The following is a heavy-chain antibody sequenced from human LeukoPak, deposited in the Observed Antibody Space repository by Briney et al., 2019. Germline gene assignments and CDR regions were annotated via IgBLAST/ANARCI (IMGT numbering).Heavy chain of an antibody. D-gene: IGHD1-26*01. CDR3: ASVSPGGSYSWFDP. Sequence: QASETLSLTCTVSGGSISSGSYYWSWIRQPAGKGLEWIGRIYTSGSTNYNPSLKSRVTMSVDTSKNQFSLKLSSVTAADTAVYYCASVSPGGSYSWFDPWGQGTLVTVSS. J-gene: IGHJ5*02. CDR2: IYTSGST. CDR1: GGSISSGSYY. V-gene: IGHV4-61*02.